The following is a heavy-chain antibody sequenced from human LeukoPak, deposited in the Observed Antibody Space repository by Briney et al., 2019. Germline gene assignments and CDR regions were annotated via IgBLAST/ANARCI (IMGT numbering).Heavy chain of an antibody. V-gene: IGHV3-21*01. J-gene: IGHJ4*02. CDR3: ARGSLTSSIAARTIYFDY. Sequence: GGSLRLSCAASGFTFSSYSMNWVRQAPGKGLEWVSSISSSSSYIYYADSVKGRFTISGDNAKNSLYLQMNSLRAEDTAVYYCARGSLTSSIAARTIYFDYWGQGTLVTVSS. D-gene: IGHD6-6*01. CDR1: GFTFSSYS. CDR2: ISSSSSYI.